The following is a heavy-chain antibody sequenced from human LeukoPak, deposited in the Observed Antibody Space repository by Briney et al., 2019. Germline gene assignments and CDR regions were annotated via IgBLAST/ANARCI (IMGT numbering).Heavy chain of an antibody. V-gene: IGHV3-21*01. D-gene: IGHD3-22*01. CDR3: ARVGYYYDSSGYYLCGMDV. CDR1: GFTFSSYS. Sequence: TGGSLRLSCAASGFTFSSYSMNWVRQAPGKGLEWVSSISSSSSYIYYADSVKGRFTISRDNAKNSLYLQMNGLRAEDTAVYYCARVGYYYDSSGYYLCGMDVWGQGTTVTVSS. CDR2: ISSSSSYI. J-gene: IGHJ6*02.